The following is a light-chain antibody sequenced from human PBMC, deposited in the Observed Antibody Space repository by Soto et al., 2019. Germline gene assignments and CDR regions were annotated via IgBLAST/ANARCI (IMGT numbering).Light chain of an antibody. Sequence: QSALTQPASVSGSPGQSITISCTGTSSDIGAYNSVSWYQQHPGKAPKLMIYEVSNRPSGVSNRISASKSGNTAALTISGLQAEDEPDYYCSSRTTSNPYVFGTGTKVTVL. J-gene: IGLJ1*01. CDR1: SSDIGAYNS. CDR2: EVS. V-gene: IGLV2-14*01. CDR3: SSRTTSNPYV.